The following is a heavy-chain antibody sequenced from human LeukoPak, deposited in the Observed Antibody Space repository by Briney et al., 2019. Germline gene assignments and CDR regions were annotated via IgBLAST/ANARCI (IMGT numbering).Heavy chain of an antibody. Sequence: GSVKVSCKASGYTFTGYYMHWVRQAPGQGLEWMGWINPNSGGTNYAQNFQGRVTMTRDTSISTAYMELTWLRSDDTAVYYCAREGTYYYYYMDVWGKGTTVTVS. V-gene: IGHV1-2*02. J-gene: IGHJ6*03. D-gene: IGHD3/OR15-3a*01. CDR3: AREGTYYYYYMDV. CDR1: GYTFTGYY. CDR2: INPNSGGT.